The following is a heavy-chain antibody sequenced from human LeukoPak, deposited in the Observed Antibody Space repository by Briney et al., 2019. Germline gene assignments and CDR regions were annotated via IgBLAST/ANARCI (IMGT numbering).Heavy chain of an antibody. CDR1: GYTFTSYY. V-gene: IGHV1-2*02. CDR3: ARVSNYYDSSGYYPSKALSY. Sequence: ASVKVSCKASGYTFTSYYMHWVRQAPGQGLEWMGWINPNSGGTNYAQKFQGRVTMTRDTSISTAYMELSRLRSDDTAVYYCARVSNYYDSSGYYPSKALSYWGQGTLVTVSS. J-gene: IGHJ4*02. D-gene: IGHD3-22*01. CDR2: INPNSGGT.